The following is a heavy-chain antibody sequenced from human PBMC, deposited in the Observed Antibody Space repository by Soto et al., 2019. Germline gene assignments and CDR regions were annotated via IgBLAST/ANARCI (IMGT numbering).Heavy chain of an antibody. J-gene: IGHJ6*02. Sequence: GGSLRLSCAASEFTFSSYWMSWVRQAPGRGLEWVANIKRDGSEKYYVDSVKGRFTISRDNAKNSLYLQMNSLRAEDTAVYYCARELSYSSSGMDVWGQGTTVTVSS. CDR3: ARELSYSSSGMDV. CDR2: IKRDGSEK. D-gene: IGHD6-6*01. V-gene: IGHV3-7*05. CDR1: EFTFSSYW.